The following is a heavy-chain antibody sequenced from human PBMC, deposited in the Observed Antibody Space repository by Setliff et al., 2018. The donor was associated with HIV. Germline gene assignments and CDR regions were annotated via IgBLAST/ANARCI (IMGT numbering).Heavy chain of an antibody. CDR3: ARGGSGYDSYYYYAMDV. D-gene: IGHD5-12*01. Sequence: ASVKVSCKASGYTFTGYYMHWVRQAPGQGLEWMGWINPNSGGTNYAQKFQGRVTMTRDTSISTAYMELSRLRSDDTAVYYCARGGSGYDSYYYYAMDVWGQGTTVTVSS. CDR1: GYTFTGYY. V-gene: IGHV1-2*02. J-gene: IGHJ6*02. CDR2: INPNSGGT.